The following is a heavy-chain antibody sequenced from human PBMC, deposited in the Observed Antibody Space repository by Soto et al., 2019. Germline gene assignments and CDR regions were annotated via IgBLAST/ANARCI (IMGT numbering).Heavy chain of an antibody. Sequence: QVQLMESGGGVVQPGRSLRLSCAASGFTFDTYGMHWVRQAPGKGLEWVALISYDGGNIYYVDSVRGRFTISRDNAKKQLYLQMNSLRAEDTAVYYCAKNIAAGNPYYFDYWGQGTLVPVSS. CDR1: GFTFDTYG. D-gene: IGHD6-13*01. J-gene: IGHJ4*02. CDR3: AKNIAAGNPYYFDY. CDR2: ISYDGGNI. V-gene: IGHV3-30*18.